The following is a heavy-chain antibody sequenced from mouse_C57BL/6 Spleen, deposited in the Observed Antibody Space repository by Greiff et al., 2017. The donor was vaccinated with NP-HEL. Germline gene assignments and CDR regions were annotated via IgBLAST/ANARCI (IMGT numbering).Heavy chain of an antibody. D-gene: IGHD1-1*01. CDR1: GYAFTNYL. CDR3: ARSGDYYGSRNYFDY. Sequence: QVQLQQSGAELVRPGTSVKVSCKASGYAFTNYLIEWVKQRPGQGLEWIGVINPGSGGTNYNEKFKGKATLTADKSSSTAYMQLSSLTSEDSAVYFCARSGDYYGSRNYFDYWGQGTTLTVSS. V-gene: IGHV1-54*01. J-gene: IGHJ2*01. CDR2: INPGSGGT.